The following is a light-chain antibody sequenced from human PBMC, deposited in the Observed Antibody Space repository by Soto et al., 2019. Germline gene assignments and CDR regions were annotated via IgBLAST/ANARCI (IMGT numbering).Light chain of an antibody. J-gene: IGKJ5*01. Sequence: EVVLTQSPGTLSLSPGERATLSCRASQSVSSNHLAWYQQKPGQAPRLLIYGGSSRATGIPDRFSGSGSGTDFALTISRLEPEDFAVYYCQQYGSSPITFGQGTRLEIK. CDR1: QSVSSNH. V-gene: IGKV3-20*01. CDR2: GGS. CDR3: QQYGSSPIT.